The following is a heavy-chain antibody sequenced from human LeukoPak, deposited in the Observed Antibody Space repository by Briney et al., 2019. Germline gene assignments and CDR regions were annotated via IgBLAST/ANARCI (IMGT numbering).Heavy chain of an antibody. CDR3: AREDDVLADNAFDI. D-gene: IGHD3-9*01. J-gene: IGHJ3*02. CDR1: GGPISSRSCY. CDR2: IYYTGST. V-gene: IGHV4-39*07. Sequence: SETLSLTCAVSGGPISSRSCYWGWIRQPPGKGLEWSGSIYYTGSTYHNPSLKSRVTMSVDTSMNQFSLNLNSVTAADTAVYYCAREDDVLADNAFDIWGQGTMVTVSS.